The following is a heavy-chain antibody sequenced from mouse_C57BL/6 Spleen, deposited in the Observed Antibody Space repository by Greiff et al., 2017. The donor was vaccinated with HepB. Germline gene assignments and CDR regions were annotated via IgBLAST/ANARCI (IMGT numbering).Heavy chain of an antibody. CDR2: IDPEDGET. CDR1: GFNIKDYY. Sequence: DVKLVESGAELVKPGASVKLSCTASGFNIKDYYMHWVKQRTEQGLEWIGRIDPEDGETKYAPKFQGKATITADTSSNTAYMQLSSLTSEDSAVYYCARRDYYGSSYNWYFDVWGTGTTVTVSS. J-gene: IGHJ1*03. D-gene: IGHD1-1*01. V-gene: IGHV14-2*01. CDR3: ARRDYYGSSYNWYFDV.